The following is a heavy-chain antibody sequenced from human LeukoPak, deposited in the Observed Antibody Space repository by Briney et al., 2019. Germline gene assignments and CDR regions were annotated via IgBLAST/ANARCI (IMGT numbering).Heavy chain of an antibody. CDR3: AKEDPQGDYFDY. CDR1: GFTFSSYA. J-gene: IGHJ4*02. V-gene: IGHV3-23*01. CDR2: ISGSGSST. Sequence: GGSLRLSCAVSGFTFSSYAMSWVRQAPGKGLEWVSTISGSGSSTYYADSVKGRFTISRDNSKNTLYLQMSSLRAEDTAVYYCAKEDPQGDYFDYWGQGTLVTVSS.